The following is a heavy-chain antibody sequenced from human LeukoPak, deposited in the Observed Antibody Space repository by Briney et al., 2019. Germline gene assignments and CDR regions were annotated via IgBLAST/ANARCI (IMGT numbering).Heavy chain of an antibody. D-gene: IGHD3-3*01. J-gene: IGHJ6*02. CDR1: GYIFTGYY. Sequence: ASVKVSCKASGYIFTGYYIHWVRQAPGQGLEWMGWISAYNGNTNYAQKLQGRVTMTTDTSTSTAYMELRSLRSDDTAVYYCARESPPGGYDFWSGYYPYYYYYGMDVWGQGTTVTVSS. CDR3: ARESPPGGYDFWSGYYPYYYYYGMDV. CDR2: ISAYNGNT. V-gene: IGHV1-18*04.